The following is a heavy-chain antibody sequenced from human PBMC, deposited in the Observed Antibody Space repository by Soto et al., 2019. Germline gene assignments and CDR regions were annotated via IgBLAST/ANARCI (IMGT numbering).Heavy chain of an antibody. CDR1: GFTFSTYS. CDR2: FRGSDGTI. Sequence: EVQLVESGGGLVQTGGSLRLSCAASGFTFSTYSMNWVRQAPGKGLEWISYFRGSDGTIRYADSVKDRFTIARDNAKNSMYLQMNSLRAEDTAVYYCASDHRYAFDIWGQGTMVTGSS. V-gene: IGHV3-48*01. J-gene: IGHJ3*02. CDR3: ASDHRYAFDI.